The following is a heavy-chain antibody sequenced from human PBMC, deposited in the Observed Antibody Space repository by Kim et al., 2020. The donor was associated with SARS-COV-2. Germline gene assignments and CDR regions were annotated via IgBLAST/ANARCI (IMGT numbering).Heavy chain of an antibody. CDR3: AARCQIPPFFDY. CDR1: GGSFSGYY. Sequence: SETLSLTCAVYGGSFSGYYWSWIRQPPGKGLEWIGEINHSGSTNYNPSLKSRVTISVDTSKNQFSLKLSSVTAADTAVYYCAARCQIPPFFDYWGQGTLVTVSS. D-gene: IGHD2-15*01. V-gene: IGHV4-34*01. J-gene: IGHJ4*02. CDR2: INHSGST.